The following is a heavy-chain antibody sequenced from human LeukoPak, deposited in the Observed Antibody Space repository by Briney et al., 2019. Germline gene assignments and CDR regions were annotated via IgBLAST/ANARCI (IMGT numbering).Heavy chain of an antibody. D-gene: IGHD3-10*01. J-gene: IGHJ5*02. CDR1: GYTFTGYY. Sequence: ASVKVSCKASGYTFTGYYMHWVRQAPGQGLEWMGWINPNSGGTNYAQKFQGRVTMTRDTSISTAYMELSRLGSDDTAVYYCARSRRYGSGSRIQNWFDPWGQGTLVTVSS. V-gene: IGHV1-2*02. CDR2: INPNSGGT. CDR3: ARSRRYGSGSRIQNWFDP.